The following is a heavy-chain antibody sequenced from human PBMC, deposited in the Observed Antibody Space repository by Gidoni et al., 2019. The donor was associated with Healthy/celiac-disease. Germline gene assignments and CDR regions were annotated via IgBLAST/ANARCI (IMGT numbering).Heavy chain of an antibody. CDR3: AKTLSFVRGKPFDY. CDR2: ISYDGSNK. D-gene: IGHD3-16*01. CDR1: GVTFSSYG. J-gene: IGHJ4*02. V-gene: IGHV3-30*18. Sequence: QVQLVESGGGVVQPGRSLRLSCAASGVTFSSYGMHWVRQAPGKGLEWVAVISYDGSNKYYADSVKGRFTISRDNSKNTLYLQMNSLRAEDTAVYYCAKTLSFVRGKPFDYWGQGTLVTVSS.